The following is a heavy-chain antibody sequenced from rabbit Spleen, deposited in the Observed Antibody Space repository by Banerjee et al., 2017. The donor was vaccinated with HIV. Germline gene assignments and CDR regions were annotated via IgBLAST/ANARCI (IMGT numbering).Heavy chain of an antibody. CDR2: IVTGSGNT. J-gene: IGHJ6*01. D-gene: IGHD2-1*01. V-gene: IGHV1S40*01. CDR1: GFSFSDNYA. CDR3: ARGSATMTLVITGYYLSL. Sequence: QSLEESGGDLVKPGASLTLTCTASGFSFSDNYAMYWVRQAPGKGLEWIGCIVTGSGNTYYASWAKGRFTISKTSSTTVTLQMTSLTAADTATYFCARGSATMTLVITGYYLSLWGPGTLVTVS.